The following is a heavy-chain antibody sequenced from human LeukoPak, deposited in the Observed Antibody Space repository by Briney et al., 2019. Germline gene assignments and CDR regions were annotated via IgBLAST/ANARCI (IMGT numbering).Heavy chain of an antibody. J-gene: IGHJ4*02. D-gene: IGHD3-22*01. Sequence: SETLSLTCTVSGGSISSHYWSWIRQPAGKGLEWIGSIYYSGSTYYNPSLKSRVTISVDTSKNQFSLKLSSVTAADTAVYYCARQSLYYYDSSGYYYSPLYDYWGQGTLVTVSS. CDR1: GGSISSHY. V-gene: IGHV4-59*05. CDR2: IYYSGST. CDR3: ARQSLYYYDSSGYYYSPLYDY.